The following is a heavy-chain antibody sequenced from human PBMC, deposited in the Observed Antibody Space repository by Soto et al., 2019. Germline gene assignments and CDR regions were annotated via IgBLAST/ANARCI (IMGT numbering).Heavy chain of an antibody. Sequence: EVQLLESGGVFVKPGGSLRLSCEGSGFIFSSHAMSWVRQAPGKGLEWVSRVRGSGASVHLPDFLKGRFSSSRDNSKNTVYLELNNLRVDDTAVYYCAKDLPFWSGYSFSENHWGQGTLVTVSS. J-gene: IGHJ5*02. V-gene: IGHV3-23*01. CDR2: VRGSGASV. CDR3: AKDLPFWSGYSFSENH. CDR1: GFIFSSHA. D-gene: IGHD3-3*01.